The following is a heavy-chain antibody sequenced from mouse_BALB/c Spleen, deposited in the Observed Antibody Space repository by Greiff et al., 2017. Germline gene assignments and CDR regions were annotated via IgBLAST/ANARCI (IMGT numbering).Heavy chain of an antibody. D-gene: IGHD2-14*01. J-gene: IGHJ1*01. CDR3: ARSRFYRYEYFDV. CDR2: IWAGGST. CDR1: GFSLTSYG. V-gene: IGHV2-9*02. Sequence: VQLQESGPGLVAPSQSLSITCTVSGFSLTSYGVHWVRQPPGKGLEWLGVIWAGGSTNYNSALMSRLSISKDNSKSQVFLKMNSLQTDDTAMYYCARSRFYRYEYFDVWGAGTTVTVSS.